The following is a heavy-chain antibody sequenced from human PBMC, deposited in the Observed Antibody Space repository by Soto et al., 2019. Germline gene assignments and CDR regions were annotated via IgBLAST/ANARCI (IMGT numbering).Heavy chain of an antibody. Sequence: QIQLVQSGAEVKKPGASVKVSCKASGYTFNTYGFSWVRQAHGHGLEWMGWIGDHNSETNYAQAFRGRLTMTIDTTTTTSYMELRSLTSDDTAVYFCARDWRGAEGFDPWGQGTLVTVSS. CDR2: IGDHNSET. V-gene: IGHV1-18*01. J-gene: IGHJ5*02. CDR1: GYTFNTYG. D-gene: IGHD3-3*01. CDR3: ARDWRGAEGFDP.